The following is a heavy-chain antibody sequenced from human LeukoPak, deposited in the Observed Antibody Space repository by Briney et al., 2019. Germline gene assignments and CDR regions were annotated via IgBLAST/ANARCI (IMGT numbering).Heavy chain of an antibody. CDR1: GGTFSSYA. Sequence: SVKVSCKASGGTFSSYAISWVRQAPGQGLEWMGRIIPILGIANYAQKFQGRVTITADKSTSTAYMELSSLRSEDTAVYYCAREFCSGGSCYYWAQSPIDYWGQGTLVTVSS. CDR3: AREFCSGGSCYYWAQSPIDY. V-gene: IGHV1-69*04. D-gene: IGHD2-15*01. J-gene: IGHJ4*02. CDR2: IIPILGIA.